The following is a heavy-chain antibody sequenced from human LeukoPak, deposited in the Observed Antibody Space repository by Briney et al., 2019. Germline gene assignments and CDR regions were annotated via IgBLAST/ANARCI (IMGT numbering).Heavy chain of an antibody. CDR2: IRYDGSNK. Sequence: PGGSLRLSCAASGFTFSSYGMHWVRQAPGKGLEWVAFIRYDGSNKYYADSVKGRFTISRDNSKNTLYLQMNSLRAEDTAVYYCAKDSSVVPAAIGPENWFDPWGQGTLVTVSS. CDR3: AKDSSVVPAAIGPENWFDP. D-gene: IGHD2-2*01. V-gene: IGHV3-30*02. CDR1: GFTFSSYG. J-gene: IGHJ5*02.